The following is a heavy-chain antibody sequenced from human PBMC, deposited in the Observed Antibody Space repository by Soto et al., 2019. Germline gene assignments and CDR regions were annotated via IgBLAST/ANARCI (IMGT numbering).Heavy chain of an antibody. CDR3: ARMGHGDPTNWFDP. CDR1: GGTFSSYA. J-gene: IGHJ5*02. D-gene: IGHD4-17*01. CDR2: IIPIFGTA. V-gene: IGHV1-69*13. Sequence: SVKVSCKASGGTFSSYAISWVRQAPGQGLEWMGGIIPIFGTANYAQKFQGRVTITADESTSAAYMELSSLRSEDTAVYYCARMGHGDPTNWFDPWGQGTLVTVSS.